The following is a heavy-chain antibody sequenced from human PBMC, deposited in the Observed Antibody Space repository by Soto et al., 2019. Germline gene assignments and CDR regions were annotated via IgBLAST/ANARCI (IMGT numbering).Heavy chain of an antibody. CDR2: ISGSGGST. J-gene: IGHJ4*02. CDR1: GFTFSSYA. Sequence: GGSLRLSCAASGFTFSSYAMSWVRQAPGKGLEWVSAISGSGGSTYYADSVKGRFTISRDNSKNTLYLQMNSLRAEDTAVYYCAKDQPGGYYYDSSGFNYFDYWGQGTMVTVS. CDR3: AKDQPGGYYYDSSGFNYFDY. D-gene: IGHD3-22*01. V-gene: IGHV3-23*01.